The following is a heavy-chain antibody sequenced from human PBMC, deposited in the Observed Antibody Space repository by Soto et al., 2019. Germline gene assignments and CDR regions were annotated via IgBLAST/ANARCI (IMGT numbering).Heavy chain of an antibody. D-gene: IGHD6-19*01. Sequence: SETLSLTCVVYGGSFDSNYWTWVRQPPGKGLEWIGEINHSGSTNYNASLKSRVTISVDTSKRQFSLNLSSVTAADTAVYYCLSARFDYWGQGTLVTVSS. V-gene: IGHV4-34*01. J-gene: IGHJ4*02. CDR3: LSARFDY. CDR2: INHSGST. CDR1: GGSFDSNY.